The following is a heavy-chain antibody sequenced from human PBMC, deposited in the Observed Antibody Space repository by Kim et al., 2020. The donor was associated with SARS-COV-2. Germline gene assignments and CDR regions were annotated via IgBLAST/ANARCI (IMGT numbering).Heavy chain of an antibody. J-gene: IGHJ6*03. Sequence: GGSLRLSCAASGFTFSSYSMNWVRQAPGKGLEWVSSISSSSSYIYYADSVKGRFTISRDNAKNSLYLQMNSLRAEDTAVYYCASGGHAARDCSSTSCYLFYYYYYMDVWGKGTTVTVSS. CDR3: ASGGHAARDCSSTSCYLFYYYYYMDV. V-gene: IGHV3-21*01. CDR2: ISSSSSYI. CDR1: GFTFSSYS. D-gene: IGHD2-2*01.